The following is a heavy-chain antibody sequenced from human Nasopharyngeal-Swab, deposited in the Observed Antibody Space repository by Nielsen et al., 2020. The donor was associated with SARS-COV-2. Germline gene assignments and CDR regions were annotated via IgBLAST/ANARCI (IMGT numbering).Heavy chain of an antibody. CDR2: IYYSGST. CDR1: GGSISSSSYY. CDR3: ARAGVDTSTGSSGGCFDY. V-gene: IGHV4-39*01. Sequence: SETLSLTCTVSGGSISSSSYYWGWIRQPPGKGLEWIGSIYYSGSTYYNPSLKSRVTISVDTSKNQFSLKVSSVTAADTAVYYCARAGVDTSTGSSGGCFDYWGQGTLVTVSS. J-gene: IGHJ4*02. D-gene: IGHD3-9*01.